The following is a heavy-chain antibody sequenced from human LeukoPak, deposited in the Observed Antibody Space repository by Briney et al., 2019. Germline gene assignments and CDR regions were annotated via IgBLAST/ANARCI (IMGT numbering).Heavy chain of an antibody. J-gene: IGHJ6*03. CDR3: TRAPVISGPYGSGTYYLDV. Sequence: PGGSLRLSCAASGLTVSSNCMSWVRQAPGKGLERVSFIYSGGNTYYADSVQGRFTFSRDNSKNTLSLQMNSLRPEDSAIYYCTRAPVISGPYGSGTYYLDVWGEGTTVTVSS. CDR1: GLTVSSNC. D-gene: IGHD3-10*01. CDR2: IYSGGNT. V-gene: IGHV3-53*05.